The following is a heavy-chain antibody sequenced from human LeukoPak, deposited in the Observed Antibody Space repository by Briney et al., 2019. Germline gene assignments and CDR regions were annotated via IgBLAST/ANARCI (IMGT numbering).Heavy chain of an antibody. V-gene: IGHV3-30*04. CDR1: GFTFSSYA. CDR2: ISYDGSNK. Sequence: GSLRLSCAAPGFTFSSYAMHWVRQAPGKGLEWVAVISYDGSNKYYADSVKGRFTISRDNSKNTLYLQMNSLRAEDTAVYYCARIAAAVWYYFDYWGQGTLVTVSS. CDR3: ARIAAAVWYYFDY. D-gene: IGHD6-13*01. J-gene: IGHJ4*02.